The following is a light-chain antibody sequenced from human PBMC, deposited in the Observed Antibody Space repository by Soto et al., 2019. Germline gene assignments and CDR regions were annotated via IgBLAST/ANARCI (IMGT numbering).Light chain of an antibody. CDR2: DAS. J-gene: IGKJ4*01. Sequence: EIVLTQAPDTLSLAPGERATLSCRASQSVRSNYFAWYQQKPGQAPRFLIYDASSRATGIPDRFSGSGSGTDFTLTISRLEPEDFAVYSCQQYGSSPLTFGGGTKVEIK. CDR1: QSVRSNY. V-gene: IGKV3-20*01. CDR3: QQYGSSPLT.